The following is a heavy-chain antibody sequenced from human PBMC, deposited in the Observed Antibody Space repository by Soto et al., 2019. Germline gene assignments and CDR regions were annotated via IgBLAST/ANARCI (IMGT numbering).Heavy chain of an antibody. V-gene: IGHV1-18*04. J-gene: IGHJ6*02. D-gene: IGHD3-22*01. CDR1: GYTFTNYG. CDR3: ATISEYYYDSSGYHYYYGMDV. CDR2: ISAYNGNT. Sequence: GASVKVSCKASGYTFTNYGISWVRQAPGQGLEWMGWISAYNGNTNYAQKLQGRVTMTTDTSTSTAYMELRSLRSDDTAVYYCATISEYYYDSSGYHYYYGMDVWGQGTTVTVSS.